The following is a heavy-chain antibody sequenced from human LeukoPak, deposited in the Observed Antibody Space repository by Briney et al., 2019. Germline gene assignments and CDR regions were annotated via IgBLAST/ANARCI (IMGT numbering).Heavy chain of an antibody. J-gene: IGHJ4*02. Sequence: GGSLRLSCATSGFTFDRYTIHWVRQAPGKGLEWVSLAGWAGGTTYYSDSVRGRFTISRDSGKNPVYLQMNSLTTDDTAFYFCAKELDTMFFDYWGQGALVTVSS. CDR3: AKELDTMFFDY. D-gene: IGHD3-10*02. CDR2: AGWAGGTT. V-gene: IGHV3-43*01. CDR1: GFTFDRYT.